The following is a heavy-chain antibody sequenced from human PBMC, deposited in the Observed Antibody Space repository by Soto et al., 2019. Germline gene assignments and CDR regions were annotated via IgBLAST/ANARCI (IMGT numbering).Heavy chain of an antibody. D-gene: IGHD5-18*01. V-gene: IGHV1-69*13. CDR1: GGTFSSYA. Sequence: VASVKVSCRASGGTFSSYAISWVRQAPGQGLEWMGGIIPIFGTANYAQKFQGRVTITADESTSTAYMELSSLRSEDTAVYYCARVSGRYSYGIDYWGQGTLVTVSS. CDR2: IIPIFGTA. CDR3: ARVSGRYSYGIDY. J-gene: IGHJ4*02.